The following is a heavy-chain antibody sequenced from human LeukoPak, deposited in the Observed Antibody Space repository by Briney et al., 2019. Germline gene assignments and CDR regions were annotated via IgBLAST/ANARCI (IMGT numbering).Heavy chain of an antibody. V-gene: IGHV3-7*04. CDR2: IKQDGSEK. D-gene: IGHD3-22*01. J-gene: IGHJ4*02. CDR3: ARYGYDSSGYTRGTDY. CDR1: GFTFSSYW. Sequence: PGGSLRLSCAASGFTFSSYWVSWVRQARGKGLEWVANIKQDGSEKYYVDSVKGRFTISRDNAKNSLYLQMNSLRAEDTAVYYCARYGYDSSGYTRGTDYWGQGTLVTVSS.